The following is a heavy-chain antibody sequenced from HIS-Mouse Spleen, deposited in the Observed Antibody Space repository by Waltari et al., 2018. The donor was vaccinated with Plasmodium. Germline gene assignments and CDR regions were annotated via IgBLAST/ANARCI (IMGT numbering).Heavy chain of an antibody. CDR1: GFTFSSYS. V-gene: IGHV3-21*01. CDR2: IRNSSSYI. J-gene: IGHJ4*02. CDR3: ASDRYNWNYGY. D-gene: IGHD1-7*01. Sequence: EVQLVESGGGLVKPGGSLRLSCAASGFTFSSYSMNWVRQAPGKGLEWVSSIRNSSSYIYDADSGKGRFTISRDNAKNSLYLQMNSLRAEETAVYYCASDRYNWNYGYWGQGTLVTVSS.